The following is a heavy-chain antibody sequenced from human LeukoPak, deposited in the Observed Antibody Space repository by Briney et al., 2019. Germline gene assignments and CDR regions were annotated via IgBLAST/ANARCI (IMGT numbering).Heavy chain of an antibody. Sequence: PGGSLRLSCAASGFTFSSYEMNWVRQAPGKGLEWVAFIRYDGSNKYYADSVKGRFTISRDNSKNTLYLQMNSLRAEDTAVYYCAKEMGYYDSSGSFDYWGQGTLVTVSS. J-gene: IGHJ4*02. V-gene: IGHV3-30*02. CDR3: AKEMGYYDSSGSFDY. D-gene: IGHD3-22*01. CDR2: IRYDGSNK. CDR1: GFTFSSYE.